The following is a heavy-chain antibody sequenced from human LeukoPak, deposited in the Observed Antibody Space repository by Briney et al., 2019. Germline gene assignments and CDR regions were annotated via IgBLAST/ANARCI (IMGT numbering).Heavy chain of an antibody. J-gene: IGHJ6*02. CDR3: VSGSPSYYYGMDV. CDR2: ISGSGGST. V-gene: IGHV3-23*01. CDR1: GFTFSSYA. Sequence: PGGSLRLSCAASGFTFSSYAMSWVRQAPGKGLEWVSAISGSGGSTYYADSVKGRFTISRDNSKNTLFLQMNSLRAEDTAVYYCVSGSPSYYYGMDVWGLGTTITVSS.